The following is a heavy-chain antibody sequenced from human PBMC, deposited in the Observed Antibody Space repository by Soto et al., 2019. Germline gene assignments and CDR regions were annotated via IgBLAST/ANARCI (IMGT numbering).Heavy chain of an antibody. Sequence: QVQVVQSGAEVKKSGASVRVSCKASGYTFTNYDINWVRQATGQGLEWMGWIHPNSGNTDFAQRFRGRITMTRNSSIRTAYMEIRSLASDDTALYYCAGGVCHPDKRFGPWGQGTLITVS. J-gene: IGHJ5*02. CDR2: IHPNSGNT. V-gene: IGHV1-8*01. CDR3: AGGVCHPDKRFGP. CDR1: GYTFTNYD.